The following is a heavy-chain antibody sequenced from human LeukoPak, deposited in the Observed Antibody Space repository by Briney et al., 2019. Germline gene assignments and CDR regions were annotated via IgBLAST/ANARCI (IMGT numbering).Heavy chain of an antibody. Sequence: GESLKISCKGSGYSFATYWIGWVRQMPGKGLEWMGIIYPGDSDTRYSPSFQGQVTISADKSINTAYLQWSSLKASDTAMYYCTRHVRVGATLSWFDPWGQGTLVTVPS. J-gene: IGHJ5*02. CDR3: TRHVRVGATLSWFDP. CDR2: IYPGDSDT. CDR1: GYSFATYW. D-gene: IGHD1-26*01. V-gene: IGHV5-51*01.